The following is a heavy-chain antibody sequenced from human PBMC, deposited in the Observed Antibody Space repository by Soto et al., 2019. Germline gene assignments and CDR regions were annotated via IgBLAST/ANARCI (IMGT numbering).Heavy chain of an antibody. CDR1: GYTFTSYG. CDR3: ARGVLSITMIVVVTLFDY. V-gene: IGHV1-18*01. CDR2: VSAYNGNT. J-gene: IGHJ4*02. Sequence: ASVKVSCKASGYTFTSYGISCVRQAPGQGLEWMGWVSAYNGNTNYAQKLQGRVTMTTDTSTSTAYMELRSLRSDDTAVYYCARGVLSITMIVVVTLFDYWGQGTLVTVS. D-gene: IGHD3-22*01.